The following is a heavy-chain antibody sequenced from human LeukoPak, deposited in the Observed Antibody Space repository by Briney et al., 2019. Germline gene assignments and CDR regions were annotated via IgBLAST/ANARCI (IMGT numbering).Heavy chain of an antibody. D-gene: IGHD3-9*01. V-gene: IGHV4-61*02. CDR3: SESRRSFDWFDP. CDR1: GGSISSSSYY. Sequence: PSETLSLTCTVSGGSISSSSYYWSWIRQPAGTGLEWIGRFYTSGSTNYNPSLKSRVTISVDTSKNQFSLKLSSVTAADTAVYYCSESRRSFDWFDPWGQGTLVTVSS. CDR2: FYTSGST. J-gene: IGHJ5*02.